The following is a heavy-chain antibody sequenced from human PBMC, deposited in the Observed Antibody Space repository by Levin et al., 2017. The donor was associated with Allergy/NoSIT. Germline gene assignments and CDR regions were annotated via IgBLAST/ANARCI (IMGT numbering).Heavy chain of an antibody. Sequence: GESLKISCKASGYTFTSYGISWVRRAPGQGLEWMGWISAYNGNTNYAQKLQGRVTMTTDTSTSTAYMELRSLRSDDTAVYYCARVEAVAGPYYYYGMDVWGQGTTVTVSS. D-gene: IGHD6-19*01. CDR2: ISAYNGNT. V-gene: IGHV1-18*01. CDR1: GYTFTSYG. CDR3: ARVEAVAGPYYYYGMDV. J-gene: IGHJ6*02.